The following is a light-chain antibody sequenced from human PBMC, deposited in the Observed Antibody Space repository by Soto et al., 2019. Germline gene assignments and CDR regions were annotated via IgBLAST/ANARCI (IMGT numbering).Light chain of an antibody. CDR2: DAS. Sequence: DIQMTQSPSTLSASVGDTVTITCRASQDINRCLAWYQQKSWKAPRLLIYDASNLESGVPTRFSGTGFGTEFSHTISSLQPDDFATYYCQGYNTYSGTFGQGTKVEI. CDR1: QDINRC. V-gene: IGKV1-5*01. J-gene: IGKJ1*01. CDR3: QGYNTYSGT.